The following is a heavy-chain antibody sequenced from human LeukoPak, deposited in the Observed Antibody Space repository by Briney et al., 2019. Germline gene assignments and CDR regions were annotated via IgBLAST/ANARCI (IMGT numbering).Heavy chain of an antibody. Sequence: SETLSLTCTVSGGSISSSSYYWGWIRQPPGKGLEWIGYIYYSGSTNYNPSLKSRVTISVDTSKNQFSLKLSSVTAADTAVYYCARGRCSSTSCYSGDYYYYYGMDVWGQGTTVTVSS. CDR1: GGSISSSSYY. CDR2: IYYSGST. J-gene: IGHJ6*02. CDR3: ARGRCSSTSCYSGDYYYYYGMDV. D-gene: IGHD2-2*02. V-gene: IGHV4-61*05.